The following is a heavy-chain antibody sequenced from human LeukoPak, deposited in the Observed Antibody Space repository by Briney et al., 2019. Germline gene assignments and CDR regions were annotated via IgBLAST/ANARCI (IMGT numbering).Heavy chain of an antibody. CDR3: ARAVSGWGSTKRYYYYYMDV. Sequence: SETLSLTCTVSGGSISSSSYYWGWIRRPPGKGLEWIGYIYYSGSTNYNPSLKSRVTISVDTAKNQFSLKLSSVTAADTAVYYCARAVSGWGSTKRYYYYYMDVWGKGTTVTVSS. CDR2: IYYSGST. V-gene: IGHV4-61*05. J-gene: IGHJ6*03. CDR1: GGSISSSSYY. D-gene: IGHD3-3*01.